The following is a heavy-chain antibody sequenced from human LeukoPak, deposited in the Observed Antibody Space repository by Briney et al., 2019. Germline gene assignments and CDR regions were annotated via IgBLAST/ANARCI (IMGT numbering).Heavy chain of an antibody. Sequence: GGSLRLSCAASGFTFSSYGMHWVRQAPGKGLEWVAFIRYDGSNKYYADSVKGRFTISRDNSKNTLYLQMNSLRAEDTAVYYCAKYFARSYDVKDYWGQGTLVTVSS. D-gene: IGHD3-3*01. CDR1: GFTFSSYG. V-gene: IGHV3-30*02. CDR2: IRYDGSNK. CDR3: AKYFARSYDVKDY. J-gene: IGHJ4*02.